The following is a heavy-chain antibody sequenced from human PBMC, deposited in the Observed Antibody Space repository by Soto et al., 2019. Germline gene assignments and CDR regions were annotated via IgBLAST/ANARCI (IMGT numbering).Heavy chain of an antibody. J-gene: IGHJ4*02. V-gene: IGHV3-11*06. Sequence: GGSLRLSCVGSGFTFTDYYMSWIRQAPWKGLEWVSYVSTSSGYINYADSVKGRFIISRDNAKNSLYLQMNSLRAEDTAVYYCARGGYVESCGQGTLVPFSS. CDR3: ARGGYVES. CDR2: VSTSSGYI. D-gene: IGHD3-10*01. CDR1: GFTFTDYY.